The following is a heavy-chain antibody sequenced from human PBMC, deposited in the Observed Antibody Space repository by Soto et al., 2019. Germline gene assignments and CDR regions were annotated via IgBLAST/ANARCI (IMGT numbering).Heavy chain of an antibody. J-gene: IGHJ5*02. CDR2: ISSSSRYI. CDR3: ARDLQDMVVVPAAIP. Sequence: EVQLVESGGGLVKPGGSLRLSCAASGFNFSSYSMNWVRQAPWKGLGWVSSISSSSRYINYADSVKGRFTISRDNAKNSLYLQMNSLRAEDTAVYYCARDLQDMVVVPAAIPWGQGTLVTVSS. D-gene: IGHD2-2*01. V-gene: IGHV3-21*01. CDR1: GFNFSSYS.